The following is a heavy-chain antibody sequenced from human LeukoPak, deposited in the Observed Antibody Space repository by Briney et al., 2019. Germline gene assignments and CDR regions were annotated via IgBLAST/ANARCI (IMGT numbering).Heavy chain of an antibody. CDR2: IYYSGST. D-gene: IGHD3-3*01. V-gene: IGHV4-59*01. CDR1: GGSISSYY. CDR3: ARATFVRDYYYYYYMDV. J-gene: IGHJ6*03. Sequence: SETPSLTCTVSGGSISSYYWSWIRQPPGKGLEWIGYIYYSGSTNYNPSLKSRVTISVDTSKNQFSLKLSSVTAADTAVYYCARATFVRDYYYYYYMDVWGKGTTVTVSS.